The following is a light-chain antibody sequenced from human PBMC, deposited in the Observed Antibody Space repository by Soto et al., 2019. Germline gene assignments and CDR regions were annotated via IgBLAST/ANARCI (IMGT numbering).Light chain of an antibody. J-gene: IGLJ1*01. CDR3: NSYTTSSTYV. CDR2: DVS. Sequence: QSVLTQPASVSGSPGQSIAISCTGTSRDVGAYNYVSWYQQHPGKAPKLMIYDVSNRPSGVSNRFSGSKSGNTAYLTISGLQAEDEADYYCNSYTTSSTYVFGTGTKVTVL. CDR1: SRDVGAYNY. V-gene: IGLV2-14*03.